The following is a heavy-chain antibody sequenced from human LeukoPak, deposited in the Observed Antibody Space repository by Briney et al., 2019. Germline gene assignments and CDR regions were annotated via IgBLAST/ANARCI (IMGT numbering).Heavy chain of an antibody. V-gene: IGHV4-38-2*02. J-gene: IGHJ4*02. CDR2: TFHSGSP. D-gene: IGHD2-21*01. CDR3: ARDAGGDFDY. Sequence: SETLSLTCNVSGYSISSGYYWGWIRQPPGKALEWIGTTFHSGSPNYNPSLKSRVTISIDTSKNQFSLKLSSVTAADTAFYYRARDAGGDFDYWGQGTLVTVSS. CDR1: GYSISSGYY.